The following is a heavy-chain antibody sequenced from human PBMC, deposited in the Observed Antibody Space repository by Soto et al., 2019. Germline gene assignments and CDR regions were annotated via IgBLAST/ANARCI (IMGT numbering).Heavy chain of an antibody. D-gene: IGHD2-15*01. J-gene: IGHJ4*02. CDR2: ISGSGGST. CDR3: VRSCSDSHCKNFDH. CDR1: GFTFRDYV. V-gene: IGHV3-23*01. Sequence: GGPRRHSCAASGFTFRDYVMSWVRQTQGKGLEWVSAISGSGGSTYYADSVKGRFTISRDNARNTLHLQMNSLRVEDTAVYYCVRSCSDSHCKNFDHWGQGVLVTVSS.